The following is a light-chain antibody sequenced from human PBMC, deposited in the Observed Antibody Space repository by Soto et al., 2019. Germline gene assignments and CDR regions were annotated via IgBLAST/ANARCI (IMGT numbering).Light chain of an antibody. J-gene: IGKJ5*01. V-gene: IGKV3-15*01. CDR2: GAS. Sequence: MVMTQSPATLSVSPGERVTLSCRTSHSVNSHVAWYQQKPGQAPRLLLYGASTRATGIPVRLSGSGFGTEFTLTISSLQSEDSAVYYCQQYKNWPLFGQGTRLEIK. CDR1: HSVNSH. CDR3: QQYKNWPL.